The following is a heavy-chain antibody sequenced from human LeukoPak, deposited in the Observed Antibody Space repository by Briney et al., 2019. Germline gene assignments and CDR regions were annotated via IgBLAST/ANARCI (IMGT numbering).Heavy chain of an antibody. D-gene: IGHD5-18*01. CDR2: ISSSSSYI. V-gene: IGHV3-21*01. Sequence: GGSLRLSCAASGSTFSSYSMNWVRQAPGKGLEWVSSISSSSSYIYYADSVKGRFTISRDNAKNSLYLQMNSLRAEDTAVYYCARDINVDTAMTSDYGMDVWGQGTTVTVSS. CDR3: ARDINVDTAMTSDYGMDV. J-gene: IGHJ6*02. CDR1: GSTFSSYS.